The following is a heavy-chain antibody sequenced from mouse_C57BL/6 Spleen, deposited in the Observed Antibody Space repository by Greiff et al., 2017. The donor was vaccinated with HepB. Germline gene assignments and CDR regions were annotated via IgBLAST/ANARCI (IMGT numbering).Heavy chain of an antibody. V-gene: IGHV3-6*01. CDR3: AREGITTVTPYWYFDV. CDR1: GYSITSGYY. CDR2: ISYDGSN. Sequence: VQLKESGPGLVKPSQSLSLTCSVTGYSITSGYYWNWIRQFPGNKLEWMGYISYDGSNNYNPSLKNRISITRDTSKNQFFLKLNSVTTEDTATYYCAREGITTVTPYWYFDVWGTGTTVTVSS. D-gene: IGHD1-1*01. J-gene: IGHJ1*03.